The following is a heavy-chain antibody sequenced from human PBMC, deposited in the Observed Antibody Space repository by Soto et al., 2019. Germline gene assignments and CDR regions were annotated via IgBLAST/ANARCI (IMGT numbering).Heavy chain of an antibody. J-gene: IGHJ3*01. D-gene: IGHD3-16*01. CDR3: ARLRRDWGDAFDL. V-gene: IGHV1-69*01. Sequence: QVQLVQSGADVKKPGSSVKVSCKTSGGPFGSSAISWVRQAPAQGLEWMGEIIPVFDKANYAKNFQGRLTITADEPTGTVFMRLSSLRSEDTAVYFCARLRRDWGDAFDLWGLGTFVTVSS. CDR1: GGPFGSSA. CDR2: IIPVFDKA.